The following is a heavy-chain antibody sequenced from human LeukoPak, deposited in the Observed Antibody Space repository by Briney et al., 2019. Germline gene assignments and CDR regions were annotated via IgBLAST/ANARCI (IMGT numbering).Heavy chain of an antibody. CDR1: GYSFTSYW. CDR2: INPADSNT. D-gene: IGHD6-6*01. CDR3: ARRGAYSSSPRSFFDY. V-gene: IGHV5-51*01. Sequence: GESLKISCKGTGYSFTSYWIAWVRQMPGKGLEWMGIINPADSNTRYSPSFQGQVTISADKSITTVYLQWSSLKASDTALYYCARRGAYSSSPRSFFDYWGQGTLVTVSS. J-gene: IGHJ4*02.